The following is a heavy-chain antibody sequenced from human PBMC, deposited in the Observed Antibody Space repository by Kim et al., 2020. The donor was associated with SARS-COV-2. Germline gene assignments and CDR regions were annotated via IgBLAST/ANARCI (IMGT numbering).Heavy chain of an antibody. J-gene: IGHJ6*02. Sequence: SETLSLTCAVYGGSFSGYYWSWIRQPPGKGLEWIGEINHSGSTNYNPSLKSRVTISVDTSKKQFSLKLSSVTAADTALYYCARVGRRWLQLPRNYYFGMVVWGQETTVSVSS. CDR3: ARVGRRWLQLPRNYYFGMVV. D-gene: IGHD5-12*01. V-gene: IGHV4-34*01. CDR2: INHSGST. CDR1: GGSFSGYY.